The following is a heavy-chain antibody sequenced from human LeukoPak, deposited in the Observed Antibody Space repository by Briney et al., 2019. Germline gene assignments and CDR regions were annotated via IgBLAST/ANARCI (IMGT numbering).Heavy chain of an antibody. J-gene: IGHJ4*02. CDR2: ISYDGSNK. Sequence: PGGSLRLSCAASGFTFTSYGMHWVPQAPGKGLEWVAVISYDGSNKYYADSVKGRFTISRDNSKNTLYLQMNSLRAEDTAVYYCAKDFFSSGWYGYPTSDYWGQGTLVTVSS. V-gene: IGHV3-30*18. CDR1: GFTFTSYG. D-gene: IGHD6-19*01. CDR3: AKDFFSSGWYGYPTSDY.